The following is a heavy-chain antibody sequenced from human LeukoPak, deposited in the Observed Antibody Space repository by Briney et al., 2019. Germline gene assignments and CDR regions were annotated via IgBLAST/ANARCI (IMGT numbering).Heavy chain of an antibody. CDR3: ARYSSTWPYWYFDL. J-gene: IGHJ2*01. CDR1: GGSISSGGYS. V-gene: IGHV4-30-2*01. CDR2: ISHSGST. D-gene: IGHD6-13*01. Sequence: SETLSLTCAVSGGSISSGGYSWSWIRQPPGKGLEWVGYISHSGSTYYKPSLESRVTISVDRSKNQFSLELTSVTAADTAVYYCARYSSTWPYWYFDLWGRGTLVTASS.